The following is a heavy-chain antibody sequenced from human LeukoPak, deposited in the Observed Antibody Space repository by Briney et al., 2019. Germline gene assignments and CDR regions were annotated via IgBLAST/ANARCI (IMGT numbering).Heavy chain of an antibody. V-gene: IGHV3-30*02. D-gene: IGHD3-16*01. Sequence: PGGSLRLSCAASGFTFSSYGMHWVRLAPGKGLEWVAFIRYDGSNKFYADSVKGRFTISRDNSKNTLYLQMNSLRAEDTAVYYCARVQGGSGHGAFDIWGQGTMVTVSS. CDR2: IRYDGSNK. CDR1: GFTFSSYG. J-gene: IGHJ3*02. CDR3: ARVQGGSGHGAFDI.